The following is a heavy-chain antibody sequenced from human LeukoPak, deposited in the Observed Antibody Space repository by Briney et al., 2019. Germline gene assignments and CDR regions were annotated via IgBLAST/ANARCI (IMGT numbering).Heavy chain of an antibody. CDR1: GGSISSSSYY. CDR2: IYYSGST. Sequence: SETLSLTCTVSGGSISSSSYYWGWIRQPPGTGLEWIGSIYYSGSTYYNPSLKSRVTISVDTSKNQFSLKLSSVTAADTAVYYCASTSITMVRGVAKYNWFDPWGQGTLVTVSS. D-gene: IGHD3-10*01. V-gene: IGHV4-39*01. J-gene: IGHJ5*02. CDR3: ASTSITMVRGVAKYNWFDP.